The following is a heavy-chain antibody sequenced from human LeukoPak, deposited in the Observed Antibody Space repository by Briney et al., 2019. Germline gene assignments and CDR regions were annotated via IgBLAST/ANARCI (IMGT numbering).Heavy chain of an antibody. D-gene: IGHD6-13*01. Sequence: GGSLRLSCAASGFTFSSYSMNWVRQAPGKGLEWVSSISSSSSYIYYADSVKGRFTISRDNAKNSLYLQMNSLRAEDTAVYYCARDHGAAAPHTYGMDVRGQGTTVTVSS. J-gene: IGHJ6*02. CDR2: ISSSSSYI. V-gene: IGHV3-21*01. CDR1: GFTFSSYS. CDR3: ARDHGAAAPHTYGMDV.